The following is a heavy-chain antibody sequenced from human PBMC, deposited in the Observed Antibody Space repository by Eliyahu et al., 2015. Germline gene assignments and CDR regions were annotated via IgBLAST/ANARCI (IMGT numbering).Heavy chain of an antibody. J-gene: IGHJ5*02. CDR1: GFTFSSYS. CDR2: ISSSSSYI. V-gene: IGHV3-21*01. D-gene: IGHD3-3*01. Sequence: EVQLVESGGGLVKPGGSLRLSCAASGFTFSSYSMNWVRQAPGKGLEWVSSISSSSSYIYYADSVKGRFTISRDNAKNSLYLQMNSLRAEDTAVYYCARAAGADIHDFWSGYPLYNWFDPWGQGTLVTVSS. CDR3: ARAAGADIHDFWSGYPLYNWFDP.